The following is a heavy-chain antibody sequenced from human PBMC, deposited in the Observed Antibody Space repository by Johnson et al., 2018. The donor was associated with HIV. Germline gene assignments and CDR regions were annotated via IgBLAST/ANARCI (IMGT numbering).Heavy chain of an antibody. CDR3: ARGHPTPGARVHVFDL. CDR2: ISSNGGST. CDR1: GFTFSSYA. D-gene: IGHD2-15*01. Sequence: EMQLVESGGGLVQPGGSLRLSCAASGFTFSSYAMHWVRQAPGKGLEYVSAISSNGGSTYYANSVKGRFTISRDNSKNTLYLQMGSLRAEDMAVYYCARGHPTPGARVHVFDLWGQGTMVTVSS. J-gene: IGHJ3*01. V-gene: IGHV3-64*01.